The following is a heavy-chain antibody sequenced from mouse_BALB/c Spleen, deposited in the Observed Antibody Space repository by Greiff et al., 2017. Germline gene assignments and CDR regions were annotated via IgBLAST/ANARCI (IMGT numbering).Heavy chain of an antibody. V-gene: IGHV14-3*02. CDR1: GFNIKDTY. Sequence: VQLKESGAELVKPGASVKLSCTASGFNIKDTYMHWVKQRPEQGLEWIGRIDPANGNTKYDPKFQGKATITADTSSNTAYLQLSSLTSEDTAVYYCARSDEGNYAMDYWGQGTSVTVSS. J-gene: IGHJ4*01. CDR2: IDPANGNT. CDR3: ARSDEGNYAMDY.